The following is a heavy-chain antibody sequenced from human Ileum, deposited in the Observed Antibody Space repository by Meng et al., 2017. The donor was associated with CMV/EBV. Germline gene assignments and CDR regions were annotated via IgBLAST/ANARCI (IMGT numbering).Heavy chain of an antibody. Sequence: SDTLSLTCTVSGGSMNSYCWSWLRQPPGKGLEWIGYINYNGQTKYNPSLRGRVVISVDTSKNQFSLKLSSVNTADTAGYYCARGAGWWGVWGQGTLVTVSS. CDR2: INYNGQT. D-gene: IGHD2-15*01. V-gene: IGHV4-59*01. CDR1: GGSMNSYC. CDR3: ARGAGWWGV. J-gene: IGHJ4*02.